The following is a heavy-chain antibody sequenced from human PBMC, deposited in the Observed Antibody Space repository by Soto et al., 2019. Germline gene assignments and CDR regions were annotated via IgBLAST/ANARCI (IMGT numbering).Heavy chain of an antibody. Sequence: SVKVSCKASGGTFGSYAISWVRQAPGQGLEWMGGIIPIFGTANYAQKFQGRVTITADKSTSTAYMELSSLRSEDTAVYYCARSIFGVVIIHYYYYYGMDVWGQGTTVTVSS. CDR2: IIPIFGTA. CDR3: ARSIFGVVIIHYYYYYGMDV. V-gene: IGHV1-69*06. J-gene: IGHJ6*02. CDR1: GGTFGSYA. D-gene: IGHD3-3*01.